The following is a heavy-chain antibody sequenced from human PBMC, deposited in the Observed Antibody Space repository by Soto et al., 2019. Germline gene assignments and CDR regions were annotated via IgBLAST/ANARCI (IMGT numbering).Heavy chain of an antibody. J-gene: IGHJ4*02. CDR3: TTDPDCSSTSCYTSFDY. V-gene: IGHV3-15*01. CDR2: IKSKTDGGTT. Sequence: NPGGSLRLSCAASGFTFSNAWMSWVRQAPGKGLEWVGRIKSKTDGGTTDYAAPVKGRFTISRDDSKNTLYLQMNSLKTEDTAVYYCTTDPDCSSTSCYTSFDYWGQGTLVTVSS. D-gene: IGHD2-2*02. CDR1: GFTFSNAW.